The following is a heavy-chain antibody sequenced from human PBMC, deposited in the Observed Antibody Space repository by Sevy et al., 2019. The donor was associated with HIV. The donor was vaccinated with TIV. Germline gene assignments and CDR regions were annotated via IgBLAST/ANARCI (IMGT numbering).Heavy chain of an antibody. D-gene: IGHD2-2*01. CDR3: AKDLHCSSTSWPKFYY. Sequence: GGSLRLSCAASGFTFSSYAMSWVRQAPGKGLEWVSAISGSGGSTYYADSVKGRFTISRDKSKNTLYLQMNSLRAEDTAVCYGAKDLHCSSTSWPKFYYLGQGTLVTVSS. CDR1: GFTFSSYA. CDR2: ISGSGGST. J-gene: IGHJ4*02. V-gene: IGHV3-23*01.